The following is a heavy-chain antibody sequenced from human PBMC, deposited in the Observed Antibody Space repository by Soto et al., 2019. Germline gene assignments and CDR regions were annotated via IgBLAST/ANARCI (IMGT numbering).Heavy chain of an antibody. CDR2: INAGNGNT. D-gene: IGHD1-1*01. CDR1: GYTFTSYA. Sequence: GASVKVSCKASGYTFTSYAMHWVRQAPGQRLEWMGWINAGNGNTKYSQKFQGRVTITRDTSASTAYMELSSLRSEDTAVYYCARARTGTTGPPGYWGQGXLVTVSS. J-gene: IGHJ4*02. V-gene: IGHV1-3*01. CDR3: ARARTGTTGPPGY.